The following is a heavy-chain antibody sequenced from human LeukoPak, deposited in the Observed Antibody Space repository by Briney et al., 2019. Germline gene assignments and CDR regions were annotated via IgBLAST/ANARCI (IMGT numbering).Heavy chain of an antibody. CDR2: VFGGGST. Sequence: GGSLRLSCAASGFTVSDKCMGWVRQAPGEGLEWVSVVFGGGSTYYADSVKGRFTISRDNSKNTLYLQLNSLRAEDTAVYYCASDFHSNNHYTSWGQGTLVTVSS. CDR3: ASDFHSNNHYTS. D-gene: IGHD4-11*01. J-gene: IGHJ5*02. CDR1: GFTVSDKC. V-gene: IGHV3-66*01.